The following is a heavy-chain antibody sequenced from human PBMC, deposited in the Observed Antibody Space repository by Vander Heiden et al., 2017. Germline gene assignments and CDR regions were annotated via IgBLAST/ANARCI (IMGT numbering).Heavy chain of an antibody. CDR2: IYYSGST. J-gene: IGHJ4*02. V-gene: IGHV4-31*03. CDR3: ARDHGYGGNSRGIDY. Sequence: QVQLQESGPGLVKPSQTLSLTCTVPGGSISSGGYYWSWLRQHPGKGLEWIGYIYYSGSTYYNPSLKSRVTISVDTSKNQFSLKLSSVTAADTAVYYCARDHGYGGNSRGIDYWGQGTLVTVSS. D-gene: IGHD4-17*01. CDR1: GGSISSGGYY.